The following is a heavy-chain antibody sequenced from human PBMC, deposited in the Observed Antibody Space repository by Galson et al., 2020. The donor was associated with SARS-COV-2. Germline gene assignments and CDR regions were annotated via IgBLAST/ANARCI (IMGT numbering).Heavy chain of an antibody. CDR2: ILYDGSNK. CDR3: ARPHGSGSYGDAFDI. CDR1: GFTFSSYA. D-gene: IGHD3-10*01. J-gene: IGHJ3*02. V-gene: IGHV3-30-3*01. Sequence: GGSLRLSCAASGFTFSSYAMHWVRQAPGKGLEWVAVILYDGSNKYYADSVKGRFTISRDNSKNTLYLQMNSLRAEDTAVYYCARPHGSGSYGDAFDIWGQGTMVTVSS.